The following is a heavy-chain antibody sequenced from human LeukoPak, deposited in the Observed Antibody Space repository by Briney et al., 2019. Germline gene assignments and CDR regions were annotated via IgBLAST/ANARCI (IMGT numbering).Heavy chain of an antibody. J-gene: IGHJ6*02. CDR1: GFTVSSNY. CDR2: IYSGGST. Sequence: TGGSLRLSCAASGFTVSSNYMSWVRQAPGKGLEWVSVIYSGGSTYYADSVKGRFTISRDNSKNTLYLQMNSLRAEDTAAYYCARGRNYYYYGMDVWGQGTTVTVSS. V-gene: IGHV3-66*02. CDR3: ARGRNYYYYGMDV.